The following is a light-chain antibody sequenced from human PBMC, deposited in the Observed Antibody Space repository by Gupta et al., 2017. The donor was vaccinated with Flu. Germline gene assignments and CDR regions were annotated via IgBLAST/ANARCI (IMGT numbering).Light chain of an antibody. V-gene: IGKV1-39*01. CDR1: QSIAGY. CDR3: KTRYSTPRT. Sequence: GDRVTITCRASQSIAGYLNWYQQKPGKAPKLLIYAASSLHSGVPSRFSGSGSGTDFTLTISSLQPEDFAAYYCKTRYSTPRTFGPGTKL. CDR2: AAS. J-gene: IGKJ2*01.